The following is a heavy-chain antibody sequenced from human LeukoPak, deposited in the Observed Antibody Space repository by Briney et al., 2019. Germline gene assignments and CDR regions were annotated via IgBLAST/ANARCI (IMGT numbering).Heavy chain of an antibody. CDR3: AKDGSSGWFDY. V-gene: IGHV3-7*03. D-gene: IGHD6-19*01. CDR1: GFPFSSYW. CDR2: IKQDGSKK. Sequence: GGSLRLSCVASGFPFSSYWMTWVRQAPGKGLEWVANIKQDGSKKSYVDSVKGRFTISRDNAKNSLYLQMNSLRAEDTAVYYCAKDGSSGWFDYWGQGTLVTVSS. J-gene: IGHJ4*02.